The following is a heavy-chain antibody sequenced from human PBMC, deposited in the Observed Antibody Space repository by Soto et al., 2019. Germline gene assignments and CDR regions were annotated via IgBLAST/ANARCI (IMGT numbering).Heavy chain of an antibody. D-gene: IGHD3-22*01. V-gene: IGHV4-59*12. J-gene: IGHJ6*02. CDR3: AGSGYYHNSGMDV. CDR1: GGSLSSYY. Sequence: SETLSLTCTVSGGSLSSYYWSWIRQSPGKGLENLGYIYYSDSTYYNPSLKSRVTISVDRSKNQFSLKLSSVTAADTAVYYCAGSGYYHNSGMDVWGQGTTVPVSS. CDR2: IYYSDST.